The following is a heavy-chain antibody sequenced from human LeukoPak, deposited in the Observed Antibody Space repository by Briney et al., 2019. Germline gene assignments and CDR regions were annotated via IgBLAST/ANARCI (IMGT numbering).Heavy chain of an antibody. J-gene: IGHJ4*02. CDR2: INPNTGGT. V-gene: IGHV1-2*02. CDR1: GYTLTDYY. CDR3: ARQPPMIRGIGNDF. D-gene: IGHD3-16*01. Sequence: GASVRVSCKASGYTLTDYYMHWVRQAPGQGLEWMGWINPNTGGTDYTQKFQGRVTMTRDTSISTAYMELSRLRSDDAAVYYCARQPPMIRGIGNDFWGQGTLVTVSS.